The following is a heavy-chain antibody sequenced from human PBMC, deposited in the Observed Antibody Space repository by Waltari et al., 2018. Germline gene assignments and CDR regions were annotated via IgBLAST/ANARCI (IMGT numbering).Heavy chain of an antibody. Sequence: QVQLVQSGSELKKPGASVKVSCKASGYTFTSYAMNWVRQAPGQGLEWMGWVKTNTGNPTDAQGFTGRFVFSLDTSVSTAYLQISSLKAEDTAVYYCASPATDGYNPNFDYWGQGTLVTVSS. CDR3: ASPATDGYNPNFDY. V-gene: IGHV7-4-1*02. J-gene: IGHJ4*02. D-gene: IGHD5-12*01. CDR2: VKTNTGNP. CDR1: GYTFTSYA.